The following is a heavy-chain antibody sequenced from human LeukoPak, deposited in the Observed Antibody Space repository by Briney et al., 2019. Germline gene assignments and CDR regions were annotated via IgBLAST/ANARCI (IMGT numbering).Heavy chain of an antibody. D-gene: IGHD5-24*01. CDR1: GFTFTNHG. Sequence: GRSLRLSCAASGFTFTNHGIHWVRRPPGKGLEWVAFIWFDGSNKYYADSVKGRFTISRDNSKNTLYLQMNTLRAEDTAVYYCARDISYGSDYYYYYGTDVWGQGATVTVSS. V-gene: IGHV3-33*01. J-gene: IGHJ6*02. CDR2: IWFDGSNK. CDR3: ARDISYGSDYYYYYGTDV.